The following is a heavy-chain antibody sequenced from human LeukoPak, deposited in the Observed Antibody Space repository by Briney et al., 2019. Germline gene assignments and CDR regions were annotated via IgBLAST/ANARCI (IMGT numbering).Heavy chain of an antibody. CDR3: ARDGRYNWNHPGVFDY. J-gene: IGHJ4*02. Sequence: GASVKVSCKASGGTFSSYAISWVRQAPGQGLEWMGGIIPIFGTVNYAQKFQGRVTITADESTSTAYMELSSLRSEDTAVYYCARDGRYNWNHPGVFDYWGQGTLVTVSS. CDR2: IIPIFGTV. CDR1: GGTFSSYA. D-gene: IGHD1-14*01. V-gene: IGHV1-69*13.